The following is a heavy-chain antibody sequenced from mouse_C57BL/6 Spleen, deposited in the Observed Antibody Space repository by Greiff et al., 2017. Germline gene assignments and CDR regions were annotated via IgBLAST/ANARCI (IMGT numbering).Heavy chain of an antibody. CDR3: AREVGYYGSSSYYFDY. V-gene: IGHV1-81*01. D-gene: IGHD1-1*01. CDR1: GYTFTSYG. Sequence: QVQLQQSGAELARPGASVKLSCKASGYTFTSYGISWVKQRTGQGLEWIGEIYPRSGNTYYNEKFKGKATLTADKSSSTAYMELRSLTSEDSAVYFCAREVGYYGSSSYYFDYWGQGTTLTVSS. CDR2: IYPRSGNT. J-gene: IGHJ2*01.